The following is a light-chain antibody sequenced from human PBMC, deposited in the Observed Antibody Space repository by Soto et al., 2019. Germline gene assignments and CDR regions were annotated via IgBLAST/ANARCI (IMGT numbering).Light chain of an antibody. CDR2: GAS. CDR1: QSVASN. CDR3: QQYNNWPPQST. J-gene: IGKJ2*01. V-gene: IGKV3-15*01. Sequence: ESVMTQSPASLSVSPGDGATLSCRASQSVASNVAWYQQQPGQGPRLLIHGASTRAVGVPARFSGSGSGTDSTLTSSRLKSEDFAVKYSQQYNNWPPQSTFGQGTTLQIK.